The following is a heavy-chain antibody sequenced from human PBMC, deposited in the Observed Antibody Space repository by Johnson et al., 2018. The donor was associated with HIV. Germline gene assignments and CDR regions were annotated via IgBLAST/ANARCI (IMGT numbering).Heavy chain of an antibody. CDR3: ARDSETYGMDAFDI. Sequence: VQLVESGGGLVQPGGSLRLSCAASGFTFSDYYMSWIRQAPGKGLEWVSYISSSGGTIYYADSVKGRFTISRDNSKNTLYLQMNSLRAEDTAVYYCARDSETYGMDAFDIWGQGTMVTVSS. J-gene: IGHJ3*02. D-gene: IGHD4-17*01. CDR1: GFTFSDYY. CDR2: ISSSGGTI. V-gene: IGHV3-11*04.